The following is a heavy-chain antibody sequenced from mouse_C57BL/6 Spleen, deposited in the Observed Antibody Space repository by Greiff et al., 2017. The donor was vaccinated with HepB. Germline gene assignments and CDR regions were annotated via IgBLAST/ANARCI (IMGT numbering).Heavy chain of an antibody. V-gene: IGHV1-69*01. CDR1: GYTFTSYW. CDR3: ARSDGYYPLFAY. CDR2: IDPSDSYT. Sequence: VQLQQPGAELVMPGASVKLSCKASGYTFTSYWMHWVKQRPGQGLEWIGDIDPSDSYTNYNQKFKGKSTLTVDKSSSTAYMQRSSLTSEDSAVYYCARSDGYYPLFAYWGQGTLVTVSA. J-gene: IGHJ3*01. D-gene: IGHD2-3*01.